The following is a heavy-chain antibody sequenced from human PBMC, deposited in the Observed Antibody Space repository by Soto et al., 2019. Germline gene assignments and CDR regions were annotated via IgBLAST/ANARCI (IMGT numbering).Heavy chain of an antibody. Sequence: QVQLQESGPGLVKPSETLSLTCTVSGGSISTYYWSWIRQPPGKGLEWIGYIYYSGSTNYNPSLKSRVTIPVDTSKNQFSLKLSSVTAADTAVYYCARMRNILTGYPGRFDYWGQGTLVTVSS. D-gene: IGHD3-9*01. CDR1: GGSISTYY. CDR3: ARMRNILTGYPGRFDY. V-gene: IGHV4-59*01. J-gene: IGHJ4*02. CDR2: IYYSGST.